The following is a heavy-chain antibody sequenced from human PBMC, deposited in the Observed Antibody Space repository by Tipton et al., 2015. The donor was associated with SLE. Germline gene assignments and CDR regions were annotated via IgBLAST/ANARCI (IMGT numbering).Heavy chain of an antibody. CDR2: IRSGDGYK. V-gene: IGHV3-21*01. CDR1: GFNFNIYS. CDR3: ARGATAHYFDY. J-gene: IGHJ4*02. D-gene: IGHD5-24*01. Sequence: SLRLSCAASGFNFNIYSLNWVRQAPGRGLEWVSRIRSGDGYKNYADPVKGRFTISRDNAKNSLYLQMNSLRAEDTAVYYCARGATAHYFDYWGQGTLATVSS.